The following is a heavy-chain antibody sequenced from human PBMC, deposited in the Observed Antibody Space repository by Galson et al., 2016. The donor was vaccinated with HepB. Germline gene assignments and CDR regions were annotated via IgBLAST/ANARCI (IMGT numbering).Heavy chain of an antibody. CDR2: ISAYSGNP. CDR3: ARDWGDFNGSRNGLDL. Sequence: SVKVSCKASGYSFSDYGISWVRQAPGQGLEWMGWISAYSGNPEYAQKFQGRVTMTTDRSTSTAYMELGSLRLDDAAVYYCARDWGDFNGSRNGLDLWGQGTTVTVSS. J-gene: IGHJ3*01. V-gene: IGHV1-18*01. CDR1: GYSFSDYG. D-gene: IGHD7-27*01.